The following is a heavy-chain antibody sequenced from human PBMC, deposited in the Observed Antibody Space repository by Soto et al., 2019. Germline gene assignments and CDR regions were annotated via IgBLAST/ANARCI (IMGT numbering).Heavy chain of an antibody. CDR2: ISSSSSYI. V-gene: IGHV3-21*01. Sequence: GEALKISCAASGFTFSSYSMNWVRQAPGKGLEWVSSISSSSSYIYYADSVKGRFTISRDNAKNSLYLQMNSLRAEDTAVYYCARGDCYFDYCGMDVWGQGTTVTVSS. CDR3: ARGDCYFDYCGMDV. J-gene: IGHJ6*02. CDR1: GFTFSSYS. D-gene: IGHD2-21*02.